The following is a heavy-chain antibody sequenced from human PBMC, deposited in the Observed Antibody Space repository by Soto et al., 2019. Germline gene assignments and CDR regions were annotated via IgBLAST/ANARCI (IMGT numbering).Heavy chain of an antibody. CDR3: AREPTPYDSSGYLSY. Sequence: QVQLVESGGGVVQPGRSLRLSCAASGFTLSSYGMHWVRQAPGKGLEWVAVISYDGSNKYYADSVKGRFTISRDNSKNTLYLQMNSLRAEDTAVYYCAREPTPYDSSGYLSYWGQGTLVTVSS. J-gene: IGHJ4*02. CDR2: ISYDGSNK. CDR1: GFTLSSYG. D-gene: IGHD3-22*01. V-gene: IGHV3-30*03.